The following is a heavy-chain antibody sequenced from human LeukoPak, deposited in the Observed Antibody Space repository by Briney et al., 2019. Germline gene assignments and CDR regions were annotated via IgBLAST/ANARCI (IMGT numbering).Heavy chain of an antibody. V-gene: IGHV4-39*01. J-gene: IGHJ4*02. Sequence: SETLSLTCTLSGGSISGRINCWGWIRQPPGKGLEWFGNIYHSGSTYYTPILDSRVTISVYTSKKKSSLKVRSETAADTALYICARSRQHYNYCSSYFSFEYWGQGTLVTVSS. D-gene: IGHD3-22*01. CDR3: ARSRQHYNYCSSYFSFEY. CDR1: GGSISGRINC. CDR2: IYHSGST.